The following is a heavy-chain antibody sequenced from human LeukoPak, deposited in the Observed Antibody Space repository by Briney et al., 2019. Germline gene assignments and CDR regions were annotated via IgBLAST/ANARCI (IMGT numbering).Heavy chain of an antibody. CDR2: IYYSGST. J-gene: IGHJ5*02. Sequence: SETLSLTCTVSGGSISSSSYYWGWIRQPPGKGLEGIGIIYYSGSTYYNPSLKSRLTISVDTSKNQFSLKLSSVTATDTAVYYCARRGYCSSTSCYEYWFDPWGQGTLVTVSS. D-gene: IGHD2-2*01. CDR3: ARRGYCSSTSCYEYWFDP. V-gene: IGHV4-39*01. CDR1: GGSISSSSYY.